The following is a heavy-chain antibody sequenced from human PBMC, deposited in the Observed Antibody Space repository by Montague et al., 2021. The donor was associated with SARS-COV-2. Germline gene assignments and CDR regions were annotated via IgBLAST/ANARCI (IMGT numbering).Heavy chain of an antibody. D-gene: IGHD4-23*01. J-gene: IGHJ4*02. V-gene: IGHV2-70*01. CDR3: ARSYGTTVVTRAFDY. CDR1: GFSLSTSGLC. CDR2: IDWDDDK. Sequence: PALVKSTQTLTLTCTFSGFSLSTSGLCVSWIRQPPGKALEWLTLIDWDDDKYYSTSLKTRLTTSKDTSKNQVVLTMTNMDPVDTATYYCARSYGTTVVTRAFDYWGQGTLVTVSS.